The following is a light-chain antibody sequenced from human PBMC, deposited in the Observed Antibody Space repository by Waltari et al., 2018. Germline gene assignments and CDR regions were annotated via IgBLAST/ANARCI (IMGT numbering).Light chain of an antibody. J-gene: IGKJ1*01. CDR1: QGLVHSDGNTY. CDR2: KFF. Sequence: DVVMTQSPLSLPATFGQRSAISRGSSQGLVHSDGNTYLNWFQQRPGQSPRRLIYKFFNRDSGVPDRLSGSGSGTDFTLNISRVEAEDVGVYVCIQSTYWPLTFGQGTKVETK. CDR3: IQSTYWPLT. V-gene: IGKV2-30*02.